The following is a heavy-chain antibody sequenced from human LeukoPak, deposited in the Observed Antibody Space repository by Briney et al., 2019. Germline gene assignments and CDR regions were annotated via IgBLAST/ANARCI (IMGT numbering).Heavy chain of an antibody. CDR1: GYSFTNYW. D-gene: IGHD6-19*01. V-gene: IGHV5-51*01. Sequence: GESLNISCKGSGYSFTNYWIGWVRQMPGEGLEWMGIIYPGDSDTRYSPSFQGQVTISADKSISTAYLQWSSLKASDTAIYYCARRSSGWYQDYWGQGTLVTVSS. CDR2: IYPGDSDT. J-gene: IGHJ4*02. CDR3: ARRSSGWYQDY.